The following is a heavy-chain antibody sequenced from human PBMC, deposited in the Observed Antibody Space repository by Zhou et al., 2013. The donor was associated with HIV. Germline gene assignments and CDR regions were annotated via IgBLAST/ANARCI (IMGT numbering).Heavy chain of an antibody. CDR3: ARGIFDLTTHLDY. J-gene: IGHJ4*02. V-gene: IGHV1-69*09. CDR2: ILPILGII. CDR1: GYTFTGYY. D-gene: IGHD3-3*02. Sequence: QVQLVQSGAEVKKPGASVKVSCKASGYTFTGYYMHWVRQAPGQGLEWMGRILPILGIINYAQNFQDRITITADKSTTTAYMELNSLRSDDTAVYYCARGIFDLTTHLDYWGQGTLVAVSS.